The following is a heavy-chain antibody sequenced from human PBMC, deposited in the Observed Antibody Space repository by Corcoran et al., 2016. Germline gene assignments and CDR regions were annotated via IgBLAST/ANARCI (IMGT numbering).Heavy chain of an antibody. CDR1: GFTFSSYG. CDR3: AKGASSTSLDY. CDR2: ISYDGSNK. Sequence: QVQLVESGGGVVQPGRSLRLSCAASGFTFSSYGMHWVRQAPGKGLGWVAVISYDGSNKYYADSVKGRFTISRDNSKNTLYLQMNSLRAEDTAVYYCAKGASSTSLDYWGQGTLVTVSS. J-gene: IGHJ4*02. D-gene: IGHD2-2*01. V-gene: IGHV3-30*18.